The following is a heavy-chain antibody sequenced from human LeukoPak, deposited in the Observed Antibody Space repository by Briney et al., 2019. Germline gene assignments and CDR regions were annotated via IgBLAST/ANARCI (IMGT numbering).Heavy chain of an antibody. Sequence: PGGSLRLSCAASGFTFSSYTMNWVRQALGQGLEWVSTISDPHSGSQTHYADSVKGRFTISRDDSQNTVYLQMDSLRAEDTAVYYCTKALQVWLFGFDYWGQGTLVTVSS. CDR1: GFTFSSYT. CDR2: ISDPHSGSQT. J-gene: IGHJ4*02. D-gene: IGHD5-18*01. V-gene: IGHV3-23*01. CDR3: TKALQVWLFGFDY.